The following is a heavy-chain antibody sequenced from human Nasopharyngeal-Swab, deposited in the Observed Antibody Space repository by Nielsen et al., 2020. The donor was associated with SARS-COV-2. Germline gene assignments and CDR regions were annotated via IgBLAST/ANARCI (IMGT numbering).Heavy chain of an antibody. CDR1: GYSFRTYG. J-gene: IGHJ4*02. CDR3: AKDLRGPYFF. V-gene: IGHV3-23*01. CDR2: IVGSGDISGSGGST. D-gene: IGHD2/OR15-2a*01. Sequence: GGSLRLSCVASGYSFRTYGMSWVRQAPGKGLEWVAAIVGSGDISGSGGSTYYADSVKGRFTISRDNSKNTLSLKMNSLRADDTAVYYCAKDLRGPYFFWGQGTLVTVSS.